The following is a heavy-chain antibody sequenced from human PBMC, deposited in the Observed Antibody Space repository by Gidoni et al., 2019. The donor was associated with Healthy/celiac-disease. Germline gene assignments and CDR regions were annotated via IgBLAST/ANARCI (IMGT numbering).Heavy chain of an antibody. CDR1: SSYA. J-gene: IGHJ6*02. CDR2: ISYDGSNK. CDR3: ARDLSGYPAGYYYYYGMDV. D-gene: IGHD5-18*01. Sequence: SSYAMHWVRQAPGKGLEWVAVISYDGSNKYYADSVKGRFTISRDNSKNTLYLQMNSLRAEDTAVYYCARDLSGYPAGYYYYYGMDVWGQGTTVTVSS. V-gene: IGHV3-30-3*01.